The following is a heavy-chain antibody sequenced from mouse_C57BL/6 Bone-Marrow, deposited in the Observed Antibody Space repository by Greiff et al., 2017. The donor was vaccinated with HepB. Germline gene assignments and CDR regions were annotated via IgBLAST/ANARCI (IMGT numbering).Heavy chain of an antibody. Sequence: QVQLQQSGAELARPGASVKLSCKASGYTFTSYGISWVKQRTGQGLEWIGEIYPRSGNTYYNEKFKGKATLTADKSSSTAYMGLRSLTSEDSAVYFCARCPLIYYYGYFGYGGQGTTLTVSA. D-gene: IGHD1-1*01. CDR3: ARCPLIYYYGYFGY. CDR2: IYPRSGNT. V-gene: IGHV1-81*01. J-gene: IGHJ2*01. CDR1: GYTFTSYG.